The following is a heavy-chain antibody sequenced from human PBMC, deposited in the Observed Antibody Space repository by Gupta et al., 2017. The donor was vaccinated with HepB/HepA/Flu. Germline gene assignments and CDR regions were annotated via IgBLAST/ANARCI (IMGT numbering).Heavy chain of an antibody. J-gene: IGHJ4*02. Sequence: QLQLQESGPGLVKPSETLSLTCTVSGGSISNSGDYWGWVRQPPGKGLEWIGRIDFYTPSLEGRVTISLDTSKNQFFLKMHSVTGADTAMYYCVRQLAGETDSHVDSWGRGMLVTVSS. V-gene: IGHV4-39*01. CDR2: ID. CDR1: GGSISNSGDY. D-gene: IGHD3-16*01. CDR3: VRQLAGETDSHVDS.